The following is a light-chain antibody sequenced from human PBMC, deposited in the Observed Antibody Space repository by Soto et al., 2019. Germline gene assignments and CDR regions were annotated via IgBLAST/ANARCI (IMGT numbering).Light chain of an antibody. CDR1: QGISSY. Sequence: LTQFPSSLSASVGDSVTITCRATQGISSYIAWYQVKPGQAPRLLIYDTSSRATGIPDRFSGSGSGTDFTLTINRLEPEDFAVYYCQQYGTSEITFGQGTRLEIK. J-gene: IGKJ5*01. V-gene: IGKV3-20*01. CDR3: QQYGTSEIT. CDR2: DTS.